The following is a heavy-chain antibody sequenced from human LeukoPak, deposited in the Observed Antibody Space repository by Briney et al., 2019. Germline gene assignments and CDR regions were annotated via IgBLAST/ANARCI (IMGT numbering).Heavy chain of an antibody. D-gene: IGHD1-26*01. V-gene: IGHV3-23*01. Sequence: GGSLRLSCATSGFSFNTYAMSWVRQSPGKGLEWVSTISGSGGSTYYADSVKGRFTISRDNSKNTLYLQMNSLRAEDTAVYYCAKDRGIVGATTLFDYWGQGTLVTVSS. CDR3: AKDRGIVGATTLFDY. CDR2: ISGSGGST. J-gene: IGHJ4*02. CDR1: GFSFNTYA.